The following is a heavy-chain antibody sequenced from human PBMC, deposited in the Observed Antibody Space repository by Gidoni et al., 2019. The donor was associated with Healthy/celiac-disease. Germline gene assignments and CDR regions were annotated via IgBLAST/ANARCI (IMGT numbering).Heavy chain of an antibody. J-gene: IGHJ4*02. CDR3: ARGGYSYGYIPDKNPDY. D-gene: IGHD5-18*01. Sequence: QVQLVQSGAAVKKPGASVKVSCKASGYTFTSYAMHWVRQAPGQRLEWMGWINAGNGNTKYSQKFQGRVTITRDTSASTAYMELSSLRSEDTAVYYCARGGYSYGYIPDKNPDYWGQGTLVTVSS. CDR2: INAGNGNT. CDR1: GYTFTSYA. V-gene: IGHV1-3*01.